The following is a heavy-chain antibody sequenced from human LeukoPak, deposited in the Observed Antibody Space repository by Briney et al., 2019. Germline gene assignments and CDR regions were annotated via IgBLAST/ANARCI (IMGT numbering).Heavy chain of an antibody. CDR1: GGSISSGGYY. D-gene: IGHD3-10*01. CDR3: ARETSYGSGSYSAFDI. J-gene: IGHJ3*02. CDR2: IYYSGST. V-gene: IGHV4-30-4*08. Sequence: SETLSLTCTVSGGSISSGGYYWSWIRQPPGKGLEWIGYIYYSGSTYYNPSLKSRVTISVDTSKNQFSLKLSSVTAADTAVYYCARETSYGSGSYSAFDIWGQGTMVTVSS.